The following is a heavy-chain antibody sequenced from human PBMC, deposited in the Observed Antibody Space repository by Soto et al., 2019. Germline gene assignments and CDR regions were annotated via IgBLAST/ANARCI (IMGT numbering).Heavy chain of an antibody. J-gene: IGHJ6*03. D-gene: IGHD2-2*01. Sequence: QVQLQQWGAGLLKPSETLSLTCAVYGGSFSGYYWSWIRQPPGKGLEWIGEINHSGSTNYNPSLKSRVTISVDASKNQFSLKLSSVTAADTAVYYCARGFRVCSSTSCLYYYYYYYMDVWGKGTTVTVSS. CDR1: GGSFSGYY. CDR3: ARGFRVCSSTSCLYYYYYYYMDV. V-gene: IGHV4-34*01. CDR2: INHSGST.